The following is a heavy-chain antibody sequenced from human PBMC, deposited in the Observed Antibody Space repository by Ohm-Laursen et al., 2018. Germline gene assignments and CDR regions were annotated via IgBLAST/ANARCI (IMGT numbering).Heavy chain of an antibody. Sequence: SETLSLTCSVSGGSISSYYWSWIRQPPGKGLEWIGYIYYSGSTNYNPSLKSRVTISVDTSKNQFSLKLSSVTAADTAVYYCAAEYSSSWHYFDYWGQGTLVTVSS. CDR1: GGSISSYY. CDR3: AAEYSSSWHYFDY. J-gene: IGHJ4*02. CDR2: IYYSGST. D-gene: IGHD6-13*01. V-gene: IGHV4-59*01.